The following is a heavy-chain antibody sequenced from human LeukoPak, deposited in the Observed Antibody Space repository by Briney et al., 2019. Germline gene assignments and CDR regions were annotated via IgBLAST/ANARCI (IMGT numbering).Heavy chain of an antibody. D-gene: IGHD5-24*01. CDR1: GPHDSCTDYF. CDR2: IYACGNT. CDR3: PGYGVGYNYVPHALDI. Sequence: SEPLPLTYSVSGPHDSCTDYFWNWIRQPAGRGVEWIGRIYACGNTDYNLSLKSRVTMSLDTSEHHFSQNMTSVTPGHSAVYFGPGYGVGYNYVPHALDIWGQGTVVTVSS. V-gene: IGHV4-61*02. J-gene: IGHJ3*02.